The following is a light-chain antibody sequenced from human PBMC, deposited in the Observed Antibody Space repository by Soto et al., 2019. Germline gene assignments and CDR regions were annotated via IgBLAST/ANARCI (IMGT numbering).Light chain of an antibody. CDR1: QPITAW. Sequence: DIQMTQSPSTLSASVGDRVTITCRASQPITAWLAWYKQKPGKAPNLLIYDASDLQSGVPSRFSGSGSGTEFTLTITGLQPDDFATYYCQQYNLYPYTFGQGTKLEIK. V-gene: IGKV1-5*01. CDR3: QQYNLYPYT. CDR2: DAS. J-gene: IGKJ2*01.